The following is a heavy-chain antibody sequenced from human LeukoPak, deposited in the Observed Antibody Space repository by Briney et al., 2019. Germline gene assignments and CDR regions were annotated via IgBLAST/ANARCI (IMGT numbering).Heavy chain of an antibody. CDR3: ASTAARRFDY. Sequence: ASVKVSCKASGYTFPSYFMHWVRQAPGQGLEWMGIINPTGGSTTYAQKFQGRVTMTRDTSTSTVYMELSSLRSDDTAVYYCASTAARRFDYWGQGNLVTVSS. V-gene: IGHV1-46*01. J-gene: IGHJ4*02. D-gene: IGHD6-6*01. CDR2: INPTGGST. CDR1: GYTFPSYF.